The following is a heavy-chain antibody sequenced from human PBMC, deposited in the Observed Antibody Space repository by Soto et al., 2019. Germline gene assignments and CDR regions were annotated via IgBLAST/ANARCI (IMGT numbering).Heavy chain of an antibody. CDR3: ARDTGILVAGSNYYYYGMDV. J-gene: IGHJ6*02. Sequence: PGGSLRLSCAVSGFTFSSYGMHWVRQAPGKGLEWVAVIWYDGSNKYYADSVKGRFTISRDNSKNTLYLQMNSLRAEDTAVYYCARDTGILVAGSNYYYYGMDVWGQGTTVTVSS. CDR1: GFTFSSYG. CDR2: IWYDGSNK. D-gene: IGHD6-19*01. V-gene: IGHV3-33*01.